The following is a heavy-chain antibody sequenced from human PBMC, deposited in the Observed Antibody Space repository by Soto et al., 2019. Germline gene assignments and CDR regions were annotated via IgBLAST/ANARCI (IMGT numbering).Heavy chain of an antibody. D-gene: IGHD5-12*01. CDR2: VSYDGNKK. Sequence: QVQVVESGGGVVQPGRTLRLSCTTSGFMFNSCDMHWVRQAPGKGLEWVAVVSYDGNKKYYLDSEKGRFTISRDNSKNTLYLQMDSLRPEDTGVYYCVKAPGAQHGYDFFFDYWGQGTLVTVSS. J-gene: IGHJ4*02. CDR3: VKAPGAQHGYDFFFDY. V-gene: IGHV3-30*18. CDR1: GFMFNSCD.